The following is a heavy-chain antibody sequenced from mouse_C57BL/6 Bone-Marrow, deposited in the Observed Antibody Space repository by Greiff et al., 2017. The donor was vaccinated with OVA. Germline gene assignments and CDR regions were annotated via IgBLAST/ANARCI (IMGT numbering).Heavy chain of an antibody. CDR1: GYTFTSYW. D-gene: IGHD3-3*01. Sequence: QVQLQQPGAELVKPGASVKLSCKASGYTFTSYWMQWVKQRPGQGLEWIGEIDPSDSYTNYNHKFKGKATLTVDTSSSTAYMQHSSLTSEDSAVYYCERRKGWTVPSAYWYCDVWGTGTTVTVSA. CDR2: IDPSDSYT. J-gene: IGHJ1*03. CDR3: ERRKGWTVPSAYWYCDV. V-gene: IGHV1-50*01.